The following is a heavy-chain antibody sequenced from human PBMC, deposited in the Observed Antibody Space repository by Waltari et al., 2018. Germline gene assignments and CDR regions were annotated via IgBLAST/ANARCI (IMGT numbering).Heavy chain of an antibody. CDR1: GGSISSYY. CDR2: IYYSGST. Sequence: QVQLQESGPGLVKPSETLSLTCTVSGGSISSYYWSWIRQPPGQGLEWIGYIYYSGSTNYNPSLKSRVTISVDTSKNQFSLKLSSVTAADTAVYYCARAKRESDFWSGYESDYMDVWGKGTTVTISS. D-gene: IGHD3-3*01. V-gene: IGHV4-59*01. CDR3: ARAKRESDFWSGYESDYMDV. J-gene: IGHJ6*03.